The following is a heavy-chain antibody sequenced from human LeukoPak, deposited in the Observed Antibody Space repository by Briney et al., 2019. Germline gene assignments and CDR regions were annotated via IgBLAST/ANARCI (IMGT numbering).Heavy chain of an antibody. Sequence: ASVKVSCKASGYTFTNYYMHWVRQAPGHGLEWMGIINPSGDNTSYAQKFQGRVTMTRDTSTSTVYMDLNSLRAEDTAVYYCARDRLGLATYYYYYYGMDVWGQGTTVTVSS. J-gene: IGHJ6*02. CDR3: ARDRLGLATYYYYYYGMDV. CDR1: GYTFTNYY. V-gene: IGHV1-46*01. CDR2: INPSGDNT. D-gene: IGHD3-16*01.